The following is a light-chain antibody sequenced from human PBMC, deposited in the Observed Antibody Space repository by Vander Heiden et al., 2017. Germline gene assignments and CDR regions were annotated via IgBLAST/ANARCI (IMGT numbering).Light chain of an antibody. CDR3: QARDSSTYVV. CDR2: QDN. CDR1: KLGDKY. V-gene: IGLV3-1*01. Sequence: SYELTQPRSVSVSPGQTASITCSGDKLGDKYACWYQQKPGQSPVLVIYQDNKRPSGIPERFSGSNSGNTATLTISGTQAMEEADYYCQARDSSTYVVFGGGTKLTVL. J-gene: IGLJ2*01.